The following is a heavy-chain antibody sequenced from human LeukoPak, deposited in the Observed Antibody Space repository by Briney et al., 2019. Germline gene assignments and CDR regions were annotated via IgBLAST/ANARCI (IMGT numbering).Heavy chain of an antibody. V-gene: IGHV3-7*05. D-gene: IGHD2-8*01. CDR1: GFTFSGYW. CDR2: IKQDGSEK. J-gene: IGHJ4*02. CDR3: ASDRSVMYFDY. Sequence: GGSLRLSCAASGFTFSGYWMSWVRQAPGKGLEWVANIKQDGSEKYYVDSVKGRFTISRDNTKSSLYLQMNSLRAEDTAVYYCASDRSVMYFDYWGKGTLVTVSS.